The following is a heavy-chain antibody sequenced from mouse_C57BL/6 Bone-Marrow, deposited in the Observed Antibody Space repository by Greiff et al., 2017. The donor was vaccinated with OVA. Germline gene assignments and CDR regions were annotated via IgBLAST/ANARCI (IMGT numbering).Heavy chain of an antibody. D-gene: IGHD1-1*01. V-gene: IGHV1-69*01. CDR3: ASHCGSSWFAY. CDR1: GYTFTSYW. J-gene: IGHJ3*01. CDR2: IDPSDSYT. Sequence: VQLQQPGAELVMPGASVKLSCKASGYTFTSYWMHWVKQRPGQGLEWIGEIDPSDSYTNYNQKFKGKSTLTVDKSSSTAYMQFSSLTSEASAVYYCASHCGSSWFAYWGQGTLVTVSA.